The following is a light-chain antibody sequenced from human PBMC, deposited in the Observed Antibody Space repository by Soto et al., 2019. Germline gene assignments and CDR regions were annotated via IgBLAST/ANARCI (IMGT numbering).Light chain of an antibody. CDR2: KAS. CDR3: QHYKTYPWT. Sequence: DIQMTQSPSTLSASVGDRVTITCRASESINSWLAWYQQRPGKAPKLLIYKASTVQSGVPSRFSGSGSGTEFTLTISSLQPEDLASYYCQHYKTYPWTFGQGTKVDI. J-gene: IGKJ1*01. CDR1: ESINSW. V-gene: IGKV1-5*03.